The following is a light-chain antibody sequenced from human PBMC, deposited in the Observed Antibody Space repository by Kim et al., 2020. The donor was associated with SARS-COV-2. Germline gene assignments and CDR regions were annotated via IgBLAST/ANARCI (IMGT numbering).Light chain of an antibody. V-gene: IGLV3-19*01. CDR3: KSRDTSGARLV. Sequence: SSELTQDPAVSMALGQTVRITCQGDSLRTSYASWYQQTPGQAPALVIYPQNNRLSVIPDRSSGSSSGNPASLTITGAQADSEADYYCKSRDTSGARLVFG. CDR1: SLRTSY. J-gene: IGLJ3*02. CDR2: PQN.